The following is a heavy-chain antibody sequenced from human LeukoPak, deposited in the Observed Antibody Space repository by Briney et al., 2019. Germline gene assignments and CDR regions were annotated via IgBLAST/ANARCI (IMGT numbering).Heavy chain of an antibody. CDR1: GFIFNNYG. V-gene: IGHV3-33*07. CDR3: ARDTEVDCSTTSCFPFDF. CDR2: IWYDGSNK. Sequence: TEGSLRLSCAASGFIFNNYGMYWVRQAPGKGLEWVAVIWYDGSNKYYADSVKGRFTMSRDNSRNILYLQMNSLRAEDTAVYYCARDTEVDCSTTSCFPFDFWGQGTLVTVSS. D-gene: IGHD2-2*01. J-gene: IGHJ4*02.